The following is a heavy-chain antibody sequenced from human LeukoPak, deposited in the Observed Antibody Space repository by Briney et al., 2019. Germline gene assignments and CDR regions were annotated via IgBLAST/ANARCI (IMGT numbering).Heavy chain of an antibody. CDR3: ARDRIDYYVSSGYSSRGFDP. Sequence: ASVKVSCKASGYTFTSYGISWVRQAPGQGLEWMGWISAYNGNTNYAQKLQGRVTMTTDTSTSTAYMELRSLRSDDTAVYYCARDRIDYYVSSGYSSRGFDPWGQGTLVTVSS. CDR1: GYTFTSYG. D-gene: IGHD3-22*01. V-gene: IGHV1-18*01. J-gene: IGHJ5*02. CDR2: ISAYNGNT.